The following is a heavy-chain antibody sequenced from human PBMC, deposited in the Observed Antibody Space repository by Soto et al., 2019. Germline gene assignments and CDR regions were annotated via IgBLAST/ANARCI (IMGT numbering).Heavy chain of an antibody. J-gene: IGHJ4*02. CDR1: GGSISSGGYY. D-gene: IGHD6-13*01. CDR2: IYYSGST. Sequence: SETLSLTCTVSGGSISSGGYYWSWIRQHPGKGLEWIGYIYYSGSTYYNASLKSRVTISVDTSKNQLSLKLSSVTAPDTAVYYWARIPSSSWIDLDYWGQGTLVTVSS. V-gene: IGHV4-31*03. CDR3: ARIPSSSWIDLDY.